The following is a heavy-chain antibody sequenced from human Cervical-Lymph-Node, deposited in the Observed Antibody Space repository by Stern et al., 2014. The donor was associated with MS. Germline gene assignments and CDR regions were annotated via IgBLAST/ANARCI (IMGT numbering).Heavy chain of an antibody. J-gene: IGHJ4*02. V-gene: IGHV1-69*04. CDR2: IIPILGIA. CDR1: GGTFSSYA. CDR3: AAYYVWGSYRTEY. Sequence: QDQLVQSGAEVKKPGSSVKVSCKASGGTFSSYAISWVRQAPGQGLEWMGRIIPILGIANYAQKFQGRVTITADKSTSTAYMELSSLRSEDTAVYYCAAYYVWGSYRTEYWGQGTLVTVSS. D-gene: IGHD3-16*02.